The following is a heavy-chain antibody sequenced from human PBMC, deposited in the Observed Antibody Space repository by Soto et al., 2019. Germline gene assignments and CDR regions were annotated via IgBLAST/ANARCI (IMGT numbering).Heavy chain of an antibody. CDR1: GGSFSVYY. CDR2: INQSGST. Sequence: QVQLQQWGAGLLKPSETLSLTCAVYGGSFSVYYWSWIRQPPGKGLEWIGEINQSGSTNYNASLKSRVTISVDTSHNQFSLDLSSVTAADTAVYYCARGPDYFGSFDPWGPGTLVTVSS. CDR3: ARGPDYFGSFDP. J-gene: IGHJ5*02. V-gene: IGHV4-34*01. D-gene: IGHD3-10*01.